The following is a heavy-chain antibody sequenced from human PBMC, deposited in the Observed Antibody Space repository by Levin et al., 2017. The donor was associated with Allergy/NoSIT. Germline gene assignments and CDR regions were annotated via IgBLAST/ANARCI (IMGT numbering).Heavy chain of an antibody. V-gene: IGHV3-13*04. CDR3: LREAGGDNNIDPFDH. D-gene: IGHD3-16*01. CDR1: GFPFSSYD. CDR2: IDTGAET. Sequence: GESLKISCTASGFPFSSYDMHWVRQAAGEGLEWVSAIDTGAETYYQGSVKGRFFVSRDNAENSLYLQMNSLRAGDTAVYFCLREAGGDNNIDPFDHWGQGTLVTVSS. J-gene: IGHJ4*02.